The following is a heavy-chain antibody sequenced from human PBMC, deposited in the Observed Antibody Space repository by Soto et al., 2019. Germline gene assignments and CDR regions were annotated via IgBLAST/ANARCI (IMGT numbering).Heavy chain of an antibody. J-gene: IGHJ6*02. Sequence: SETLSLTCAVSGGSISSGGYSWSWTRQPPGKGLEWIGYIYQSGSTYYNPSLKSRVTISVDRSRNQFSLKLSSVTAADTAVYFCATQSYSNSGAYYYYAMDVWGQGTTVTVSS. CDR3: ATQSYSNSGAYYYYAMDV. V-gene: IGHV4-30-2*01. CDR2: IYQSGST. D-gene: IGHD4-4*01. CDR1: GGSISSGGYS.